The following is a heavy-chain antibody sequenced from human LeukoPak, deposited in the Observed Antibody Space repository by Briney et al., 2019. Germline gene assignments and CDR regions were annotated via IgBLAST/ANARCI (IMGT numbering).Heavy chain of an antibody. CDR2: FDPEDGET. D-gene: IGHD2-2*01. Sequence: ASVKVSCKVSGYTLTELSMHWVRQAPGKGLEWMGGFDPEDGETIYAQKFLGRVTMTEDTSTDTAYMELSSLRSEDTAVYYCATSRPRVVPAALDSYFYYWGQGTLVTVSS. CDR1: GYTLTELS. J-gene: IGHJ4*02. CDR3: ATSRPRVVPAALDSYFYY. V-gene: IGHV1-24*01.